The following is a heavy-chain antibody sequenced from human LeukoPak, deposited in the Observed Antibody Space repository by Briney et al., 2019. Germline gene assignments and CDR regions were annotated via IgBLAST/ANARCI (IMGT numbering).Heavy chain of an antibody. J-gene: IGHJ5*01. CDR3: ITDVPSDLYPFDS. D-gene: IGHD2-21*02. V-gene: IGHV3-15*05. CDR1: RCTFSSAW. CDR2: IKSKAEAGTT. Sequence: GVSLRLSCEASRCTFSSAWMSWVRQAPRKGPECVGRIKSKAEAGTTDYGAAVKGRFSISRDDSKNTLYLQMNSLKAEDTAVYYCITDVPSDLYPFDSWGQGTLVTVSS.